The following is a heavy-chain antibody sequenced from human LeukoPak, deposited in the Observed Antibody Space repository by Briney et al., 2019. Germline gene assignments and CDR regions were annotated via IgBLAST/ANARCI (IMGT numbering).Heavy chain of an antibody. D-gene: IGHD6-13*01. CDR1: GFVFRTSG. CDR2: ISSSSSYI. J-gene: IGHJ6*02. V-gene: IGHV3-21*01. CDR3: AIRIAAAKPGNYYYYYGMDV. Sequence: GGSLRLSCAVSGFVFRTSGMHWVRQAPGKGLEWVSSISSSSSYIYYADSVKGRFTISRDNAKNSLYLQMNSLRAEDTAVYYCAIRIAAAKPGNYYYYYGMDVWGQGTTVTVSS.